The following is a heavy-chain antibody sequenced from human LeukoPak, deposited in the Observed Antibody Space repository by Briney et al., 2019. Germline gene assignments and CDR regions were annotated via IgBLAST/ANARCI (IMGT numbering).Heavy chain of an antibody. J-gene: IGHJ3*02. V-gene: IGHV1-18*04. CDR3: ARVQRFDAFDI. Sequence: ASVKVSCKASGYTFTGYYMHWVRQAPGQGLEWMGWISAYNGNTNYAQKLQGRVTMTTDTSTSTAYMELRSLRSDDTAVYYCARVQRFDAFDIWGQGTMVTVSS. CDR1: GYTFTGYY. D-gene: IGHD5-18*01. CDR2: ISAYNGNT.